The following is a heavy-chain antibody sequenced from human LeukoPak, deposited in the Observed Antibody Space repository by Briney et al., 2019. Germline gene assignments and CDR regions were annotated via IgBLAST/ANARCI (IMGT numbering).Heavy chain of an antibody. D-gene: IGHD5-24*01. J-gene: IGHJ4*02. CDR1: GGTFSSYA. CDR2: IIPIFGTA. V-gene: IGHV1-69*13. CDR3: ASLEGMATIC. Sequence: ASVKVSCKASGGTFSSYAISWVRQAPGQGLEWMGGIIPIFGTANYAQKFQGRVTITADESTSTAYMELSSLRSEDTAVYYRASLEGMATICWGQGTLVTVSS.